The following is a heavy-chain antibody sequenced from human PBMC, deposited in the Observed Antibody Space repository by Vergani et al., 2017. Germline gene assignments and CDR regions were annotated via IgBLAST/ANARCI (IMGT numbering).Heavy chain of an antibody. CDR1: GFTFSTYA. CDR2: ISGSGGST. V-gene: IGHV3-23*04. CDR3: ARNLRYCSSTSCYYYYYYMDV. D-gene: IGHD2-2*01. J-gene: IGHJ6*03. Sequence: EVLLVESGGDLVQPGGSLRLSCEASGFTFSTYAMSWVRQAPGKGLEWVSAISGSGGSTYYADSVKGRFTISRDNSKNTLYLQMNSLRAEDTAVYYCARNLRYCSSTSCYYYYYYMDVWGKGTTVTVSS.